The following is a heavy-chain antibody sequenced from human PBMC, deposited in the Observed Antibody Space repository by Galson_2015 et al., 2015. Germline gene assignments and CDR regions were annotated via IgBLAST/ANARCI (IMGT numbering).Heavy chain of an antibody. Sequence: SVKVSCKAFGGTFSSYAISWVRQAPGQGLEWMGGIIPIFGTANYAQKFQGRVTITADESTSTAYMELSSLRSEDTAVYYCARDPYYYDSSHPRGYYGMDVWGQGTTATVSS. D-gene: IGHD3-22*01. V-gene: IGHV1-69*13. J-gene: IGHJ6*02. CDR1: GGTFSSYA. CDR2: IIPIFGTA. CDR3: ARDPYYYDSSHPRGYYGMDV.